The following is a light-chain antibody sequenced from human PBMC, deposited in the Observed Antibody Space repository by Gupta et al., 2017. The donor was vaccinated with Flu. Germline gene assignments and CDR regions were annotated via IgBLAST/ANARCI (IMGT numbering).Light chain of an antibody. CDR3: MQSRNSPLT. J-gene: IGKJ1*01. CDR1: QRVSSSY. V-gene: IGKV3-20*01. CDR2: GGS. Sequence: GERATLPCRASQRVSSSYLAWYQQKPGQAPRLLIYGGSSRATGIPDSFSGSGSGTDFTLTISRVEPEDFGVYYCMQSRNSPLTFGQGTKVEIK.